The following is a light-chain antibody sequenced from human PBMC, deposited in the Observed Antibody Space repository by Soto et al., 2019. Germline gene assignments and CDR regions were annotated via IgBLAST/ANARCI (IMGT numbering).Light chain of an antibody. Sequence: EIVVTQSPGTLSLSPGEGATLSCRASQSVSSNYLAWYQQKPGQAPRLLIYGAYNRATGIHDRFSGSGSGTEFTLTISRLEPEDFAVYYCKQYSSSPLTFGGGTKVDIK. CDR3: KQYSSSPLT. CDR1: QSVSSNY. CDR2: GAY. V-gene: IGKV3-20*01. J-gene: IGKJ4*01.